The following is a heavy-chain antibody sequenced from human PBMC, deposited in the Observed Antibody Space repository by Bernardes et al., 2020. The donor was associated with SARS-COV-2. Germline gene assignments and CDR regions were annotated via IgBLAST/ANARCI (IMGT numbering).Heavy chain of an antibody. CDR3: ARDQWTSDYYYGMDV. V-gene: IGHV4-59*01. CDR1: GGSISSYY. CDR2: IYYSGST. D-gene: IGHD2-8*01. J-gene: IGHJ6*02. Sequence: SETLSLTRTVSGGSISSYYWSWIRQPPGKGLEWIGYIYYSGSTNYNPSLKSRVTISVDTSKNQFSLKLSSVTAADTAVYYCARDQWTSDYYYGMDVWGQGTTVTVSS.